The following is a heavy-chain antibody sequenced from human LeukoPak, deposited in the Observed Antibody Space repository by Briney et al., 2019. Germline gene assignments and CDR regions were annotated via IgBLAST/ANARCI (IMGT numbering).Heavy chain of an antibody. V-gene: IGHV3-11*01. CDR1: GFTFSDYY. CDR2: IYSGSTTI. Sequence: GGSLRLSCAASGFTFSDYYMSWIRQAPGKGLEWVSYIYSGSTTIYYADSVKGRFTISRDNAKDSLYLQMNSLRVEDTAVYYCARGHLNRYPDSWGQGTLVTVSS. D-gene: IGHD1-14*01. J-gene: IGHJ4*02. CDR3: ARGHLNRYPDS.